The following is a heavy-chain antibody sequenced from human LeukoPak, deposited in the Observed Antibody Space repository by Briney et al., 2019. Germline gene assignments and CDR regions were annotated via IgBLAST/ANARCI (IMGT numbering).Heavy chain of an antibody. D-gene: IGHD2-15*01. CDR1: GGSISSYY. CDR3: ARDSPPAYCSGGSCYFDY. V-gene: IGHV4-4*07. Sequence: SETLSLTCTVSGGSISSYYWSWIRQPAGKGLEWIGRIYTSGSTDSNPSLNRRVTISKDTSKNEFSLKMSSVTAADTAVYYCARDSPPAYCSGGSCYFDYWGQGTLVTVSS. J-gene: IGHJ4*02. CDR2: IYTSGST.